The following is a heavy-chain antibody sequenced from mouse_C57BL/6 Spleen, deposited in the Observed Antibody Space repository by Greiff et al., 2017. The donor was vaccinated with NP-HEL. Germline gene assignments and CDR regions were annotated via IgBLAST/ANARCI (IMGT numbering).Heavy chain of an antibody. Sequence: QVHVKQSGAELARPGASVKLSCKASGYTFTSYGISWVKQRTGQGLEWIGEIYPRSGNTYYNEKFKGKATLTADKSSSTAYMELRSLTSEDSAVYFCARLGYYYGSSFYYAMDYWGQGTSVTVSS. J-gene: IGHJ4*01. CDR1: GYTFTSYG. D-gene: IGHD1-1*01. V-gene: IGHV1-81*01. CDR3: ARLGYYYGSSFYYAMDY. CDR2: IYPRSGNT.